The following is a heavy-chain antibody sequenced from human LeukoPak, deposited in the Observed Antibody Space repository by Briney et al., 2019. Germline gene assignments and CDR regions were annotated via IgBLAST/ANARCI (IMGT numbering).Heavy chain of an antibody. D-gene: IGHD3-3*01. V-gene: IGHV3-21*01. J-gene: IGHJ3*02. Sequence: GGSLRLSCAASGFTFSSYSMNWDRQAPGKGLEWVSSISSSSSYIYYADSVKGRFTISRDNAKNSLYLQMNSLRAEDTAVYYCARERQWDITIFGVVVDAFDIWGQGTMVTVSS. CDR1: GFTFSSYS. CDR2: ISSSSSYI. CDR3: ARERQWDITIFGVVVDAFDI.